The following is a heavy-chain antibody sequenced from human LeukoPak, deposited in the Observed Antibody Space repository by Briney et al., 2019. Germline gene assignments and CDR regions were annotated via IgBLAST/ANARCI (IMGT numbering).Heavy chain of an antibody. Sequence: SETLSLTCTVSGYSISSGYYWAWIRQPPGKGLEWIGSIYHSGSTYYKPSLKSRVTISVDTSKNQFSLKLSSVAAADTAVYYCARASNVGWFDPWGQGTLVTVSS. CDR2: IYHSGST. D-gene: IGHD1-1*01. J-gene: IGHJ5*02. CDR1: GYSISSGYY. V-gene: IGHV4-38-2*02. CDR3: ARASNVGWFDP.